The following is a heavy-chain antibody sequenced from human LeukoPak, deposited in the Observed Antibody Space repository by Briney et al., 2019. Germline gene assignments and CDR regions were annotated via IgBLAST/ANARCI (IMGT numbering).Heavy chain of an antibody. J-gene: IGHJ4*02. CDR3: AKSVVYYDFWSLPNDY. CDR1: GFTFSNYG. D-gene: IGHD3-3*01. Sequence: GGPLRLYCAASGFTFSNYGMHWVRQAPGKGLESVAIISYDGSNKYYADSVKGRFTISRDNSKNTLFLQMNSLRAGDTAVYYCAKSVVYYDFWSLPNDYWGQGTLVTVSS. CDR2: ISYDGSNK. V-gene: IGHV3-30*18.